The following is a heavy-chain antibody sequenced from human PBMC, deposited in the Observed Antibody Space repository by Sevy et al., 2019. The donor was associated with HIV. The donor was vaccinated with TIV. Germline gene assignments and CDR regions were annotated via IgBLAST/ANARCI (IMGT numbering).Heavy chain of an antibody. V-gene: IGHV3-23*01. D-gene: IGHD3-3*01. CDR3: AKDTGYDFSNWFDP. Sequence: GGSLRLSCAASGFTFSSYAMSWVRQAPGKGLEWVSAISGSGGSTYYADSVKGRFTISRDNSKNTLYLQMNSLRAEDTAVYDCAKDTGYDFSNWFDPWGQGTLVTVSS. J-gene: IGHJ5*02. CDR2: ISGSGGST. CDR1: GFTFSSYA.